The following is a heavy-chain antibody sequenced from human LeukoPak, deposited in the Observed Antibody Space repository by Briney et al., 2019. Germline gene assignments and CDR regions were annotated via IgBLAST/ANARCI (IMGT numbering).Heavy chain of an antibody. J-gene: IGHJ6*03. Sequence: GGSLRLSCAASGFTFSTFAMIWVRQPPGKGLEWVSSIFPSGGEIHYADSVRGRFTISRDNAKNSLYLQMNSLRAEDTAVYYCARDKRFSSGWYYYYYYMDVWGKGTTVTVSS. D-gene: IGHD6-19*01. V-gene: IGHV3-21*01. CDR1: GFTFSTFA. CDR3: ARDKRFSSGWYYYYYYMDV. CDR2: IFPSGGEI.